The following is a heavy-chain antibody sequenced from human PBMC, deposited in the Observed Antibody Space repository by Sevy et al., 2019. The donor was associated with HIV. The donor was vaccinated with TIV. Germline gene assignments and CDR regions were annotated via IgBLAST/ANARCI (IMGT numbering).Heavy chain of an antibody. CDR2: ISNDGSDK. V-gene: IGHV3-30*18. Sequence: GGSLRLSCAAAGFTFSRYGMHWARQAPGKGLEWVAVISNDGSDKEYADSVKGRFTVSRDNSKDTVYLQMNSLRLEDTAVYYCANSRGRYEGSSWLYYYCIMDVWGQGTTVTVSS. J-gene: IGHJ6*02. CDR1: GFTFSRYG. CDR3: ANSRGRYEGSSWLYYYCIMDV. D-gene: IGHD6-13*01.